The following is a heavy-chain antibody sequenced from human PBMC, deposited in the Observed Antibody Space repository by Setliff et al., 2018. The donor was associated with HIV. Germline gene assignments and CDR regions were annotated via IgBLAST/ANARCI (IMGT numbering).Heavy chain of an antibody. Sequence: ASVKVSCKASGATFSSYGISWVRQAPGQGLEWMGGIIPILGIANYAQKFQDRVTITADKSTSTAYMELSSLRSEDTAVYFCARERRVDIAVVPAAKGTFDYWGQGTLVT. CDR3: ARERRVDIAVVPAAKGTFDY. V-gene: IGHV1-69*10. CDR2: IIPILGIA. D-gene: IGHD2-2*01. J-gene: IGHJ4*02. CDR1: GATFSSYG.